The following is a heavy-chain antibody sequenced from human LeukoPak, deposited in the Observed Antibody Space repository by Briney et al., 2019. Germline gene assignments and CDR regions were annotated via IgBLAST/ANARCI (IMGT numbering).Heavy chain of an antibody. CDR2: INNSGST. Sequence: SETLSLTCAVYGVSFSGYYWSWIRQPPGKGLEWIGEINNSGSTNYNPSLKSRVTISVDTSKNQFSLKLSSVTAADTAVYYCASRYCSGGSCASDAFDIWGQGTMVTVSS. J-gene: IGHJ3*02. CDR1: GVSFSGYY. V-gene: IGHV4-34*01. D-gene: IGHD2-15*01. CDR3: ASRYCSGGSCASDAFDI.